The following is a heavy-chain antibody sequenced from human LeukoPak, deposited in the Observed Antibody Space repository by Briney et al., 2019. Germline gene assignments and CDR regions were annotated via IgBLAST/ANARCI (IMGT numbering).Heavy chain of an antibody. D-gene: IGHD3-3*01. V-gene: IGHV4-59*01. CDR3: ARVGGYDFWSGLSYFDY. CDR1: GGSISSYY. CDR2: IYYSGST. J-gene: IGHJ4*02. Sequence: SETLSLTCTVSGGSISSYYWTWIRQPPGKGLEWIGYIYYSGSTNYNPSLKSRVTISVDTSKNQFSLKLSSVTTADTAVYYCARVGGYDFWSGLSYFDYWGQGSLVTVSS.